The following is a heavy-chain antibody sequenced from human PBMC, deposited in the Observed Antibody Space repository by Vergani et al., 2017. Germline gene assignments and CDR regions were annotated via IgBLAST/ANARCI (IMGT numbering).Heavy chain of an antibody. V-gene: IGHV3-66*04. Sequence: QLVESGGDLVQPGGSLRLSCAVSGFTVSSHYMSWVRQAPGTGLEWVSVIFSGGYTYYADSVKGRFTISRDDSKNSLYLQMNSLRAEDTAVYYCASQYYDFWSGRDWGQGTLVTVSS. CDR1: GFTVSSHY. CDR3: ASQYYDFWSGRD. CDR2: IFSGGYT. D-gene: IGHD3-3*01. J-gene: IGHJ1*01.